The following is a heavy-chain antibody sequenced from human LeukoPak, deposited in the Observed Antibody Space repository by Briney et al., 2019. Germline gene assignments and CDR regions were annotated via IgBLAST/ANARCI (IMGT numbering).Heavy chain of an antibody. J-gene: IGHJ6*03. CDR1: GDSISSYF. CDR2: IYYSGNT. Sequence: PSETLSLTCTVSGDSISSYFWSWIRQPPGKGLEWIGYIYYSGNTNYNPSLKSRVTISVDTSKNQFSLKLSSVTAADTAVYYCARGGGYMDVWGKGTTVTVSS. CDR3: ARGGGYMDV. V-gene: IGHV4-59*01. D-gene: IGHD3-16*01.